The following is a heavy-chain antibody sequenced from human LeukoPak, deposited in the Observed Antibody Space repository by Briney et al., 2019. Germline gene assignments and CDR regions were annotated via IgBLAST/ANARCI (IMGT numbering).Heavy chain of an antibody. CDR1: GGSLSGYY. Sequence: SETLSLTCAVYGGSLSGYYWSWIRQPPGKGLEWIGEINHSGGTNYNPSLKSRVTISVDTSKNQFSLKLSSVTAADTAVYYCARVLLEDANYFDYWGQGTLVTVSS. CDR3: ARVLLEDANYFDY. D-gene: IGHD2-15*01. CDR2: INHSGGT. V-gene: IGHV4-34*01. J-gene: IGHJ4*02.